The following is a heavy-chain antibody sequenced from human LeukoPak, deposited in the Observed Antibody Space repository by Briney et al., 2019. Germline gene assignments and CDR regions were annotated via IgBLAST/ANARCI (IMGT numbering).Heavy chain of an antibody. V-gene: IGHV4-31*03. CDR3: ARQYGGLGYFDY. CDR2: IYYSGST. CDR1: GGSISSGGYY. J-gene: IGHJ4*02. D-gene: IGHD3-16*01. Sequence: SETLSLTCTVSGGSISSGGYYWSWIRQHPGKGLEWIGYIYYSGSTYYNPSLKSRVTISVDTSKNQFSLKLSSVTAADTAVYHCARQYGGLGYFDYWGQGTLVTVSS.